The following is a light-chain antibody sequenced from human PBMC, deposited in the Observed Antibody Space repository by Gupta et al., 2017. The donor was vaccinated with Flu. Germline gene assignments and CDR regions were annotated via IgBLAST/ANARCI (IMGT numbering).Light chain of an antibody. J-gene: IGLJ1*01. CDR1: SSDVGDYKY. CDR2: EVS. Sequence: SALPQPASVSGSPGQSITISCTGTSSDVGDYKYVSWYQQHPGKAPKRMIYEVSNRPSGVANRFSGSKAGNTASRTISELQAEDDADYYCISYTSRNNFVFGTGTKVTVL. CDR3: ISYTSRNNFV. V-gene: IGLV2-14*01.